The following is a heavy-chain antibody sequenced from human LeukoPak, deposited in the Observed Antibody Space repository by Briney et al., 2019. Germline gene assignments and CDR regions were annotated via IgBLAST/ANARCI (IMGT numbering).Heavy chain of an antibody. CDR3: ARDSASDYGMDV. CDR2: INTDGGIT. J-gene: IGHJ6*02. CDR1: GFTFSSYS. V-gene: IGHV3-74*01. D-gene: IGHD3-10*01. Sequence: GGSLRLSCAASGFTFSSYSMNWVRQAPGKGLVWVSRINTDGGITNYADSVKGRFTISRDNAKNTLHLEMNSLRAEDTAVYYCARDSASDYGMDVWGQGTTVTVSS.